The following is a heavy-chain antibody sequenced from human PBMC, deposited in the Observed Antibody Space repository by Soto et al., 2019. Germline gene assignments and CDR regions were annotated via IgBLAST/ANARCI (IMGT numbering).Heavy chain of an antibody. Sequence: PGGSLRLSCAASGFTFSSYSMNWVRQAPGKGLEWVSYISSSSSTIYYADSVKGRFTISRDNAKNSLYLQMNSLRAEDTAVYYCARDRSIAVANFFDYWGQGTLVTVSS. CDR1: GFTFSSYS. CDR2: ISSSSSTI. D-gene: IGHD6-19*01. J-gene: IGHJ4*02. V-gene: IGHV3-48*01. CDR3: ARDRSIAVANFFDY.